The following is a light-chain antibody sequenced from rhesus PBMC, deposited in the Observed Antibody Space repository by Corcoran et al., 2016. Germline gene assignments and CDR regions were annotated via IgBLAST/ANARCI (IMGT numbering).Light chain of an antibody. Sequence: EIQMTQSPSSLSASVGDTVTITCRASQGISNYLAWYQQKPGKAPKPLIYYASNLESGVPSRFSGSGSGTDFILPISSLQPEDVATYYCQQHNSYPWTFGQGTKVEIK. J-gene: IGKJ1*01. CDR3: QQHNSYPWT. V-gene: IGKV1S14*01. CDR2: YAS. CDR1: QGISNY.